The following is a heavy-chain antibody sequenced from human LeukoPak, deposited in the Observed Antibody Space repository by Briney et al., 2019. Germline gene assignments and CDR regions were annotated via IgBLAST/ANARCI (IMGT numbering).Heavy chain of an antibody. V-gene: IGHV1-69*13. CDR1: GGTFISYA. CDR3: ARSEDIVVVPAAGYYYYGMDV. J-gene: IGHJ6*02. D-gene: IGHD2-2*01. Sequence: SVKVSCKASGGTFISYAISWVRQAPGQGLEWMGGIIPIFGTANYAQKFQGRVTITADESTSTAYMELSSLRSEDTAVYYCARSEDIVVVPAAGYYYYGMDVWGQGTTVTVSS. CDR2: IIPIFGTA.